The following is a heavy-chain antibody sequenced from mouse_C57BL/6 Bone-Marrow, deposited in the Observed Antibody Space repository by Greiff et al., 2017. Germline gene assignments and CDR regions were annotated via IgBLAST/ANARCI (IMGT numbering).Heavy chain of an antibody. Sequence: QVQLQQPGAELVKPGASVKMSCKASGYTFTSYWITWVKQRPGQGLEWIGDIYPGSGSTNYNEKFKSKATLTVDTSSITAYMQLSSLTSEYSAVYDCARPYYSNYWYFDVWGTGTTVTVSS. D-gene: IGHD2-5*01. CDR1: GYTFTSYW. V-gene: IGHV1-55*01. J-gene: IGHJ1*03. CDR2: IYPGSGST. CDR3: ARPYYSNYWYFDV.